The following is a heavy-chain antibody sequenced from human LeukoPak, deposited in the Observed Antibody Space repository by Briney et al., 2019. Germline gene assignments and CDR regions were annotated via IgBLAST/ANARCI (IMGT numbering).Heavy chain of an antibody. V-gene: IGHV3-23*01. J-gene: IGHJ4*02. D-gene: IGHD5-18*01. CDR3: AKRIQSAMATGY. CDR2: ISGSGGST. CDR1: GFTFSTYG. Sequence: GGSLRLSCAASGFTFSTYGMHWVRQAPGKGLEWVSDISGSGGSTYYADSVKGRFTISRDNSKNTLYLQMNSLRAEDTAVYYCAKRIQSAMATGYWGQGTLVTVSS.